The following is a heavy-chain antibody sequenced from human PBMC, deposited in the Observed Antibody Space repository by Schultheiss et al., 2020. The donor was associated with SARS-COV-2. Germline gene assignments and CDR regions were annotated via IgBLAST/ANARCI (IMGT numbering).Heavy chain of an antibody. CDR1: GFTFSSYA. CDR2: ILYDESSQ. V-gene: IGHV3-30-3*01. D-gene: IGHD2-21*02. Sequence: GESLKISCVASGFTFSSYAMHWVRQAPGKGLEWVAVILYDESSQYYADSVKGRFTISRDISKDTLYLQMSSLRVEDTAVYYCARDRNDFPYYGMNVWGQGTTVTVSS. CDR3: ARDRNDFPYYGMNV. J-gene: IGHJ6*02.